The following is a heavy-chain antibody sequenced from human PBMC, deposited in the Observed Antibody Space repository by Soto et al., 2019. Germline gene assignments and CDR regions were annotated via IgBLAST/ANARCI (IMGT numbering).Heavy chain of an antibody. J-gene: IGHJ4*02. V-gene: IGHV3-23*01. CDR2: ISGSGDRT. CDR1: GFCFNNFA. D-gene: IGHD3-16*02. CDR3: AKASTYDYVWGSFRYYFHF. Sequence: GGSPRLSCEASGFCFNNFAMSWVRQAPGKGLEWVSGISGSGDRTHYIDSVKGRFTISRDNFKNTLYLQMNSLRAEDTAVYYCAKASTYDYVWGSFRYYFHFWGQGTLVTVS.